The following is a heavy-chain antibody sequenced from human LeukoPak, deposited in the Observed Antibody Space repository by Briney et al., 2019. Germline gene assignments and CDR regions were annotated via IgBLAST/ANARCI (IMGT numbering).Heavy chain of an antibody. CDR2: IKEDGSEK. CDR3: ASGRQLGY. J-gene: IGHJ4*02. Sequence: GGSLRLSCAASGFTFSNYWMSWVRQAPGKGLEWVANIKEDGSEKYYVDSVKGRFTISRGSARNSLYLQMNSLRAEDTAVYYCASGRQLGYWGQGTLVTVSS. CDR1: GFTFSNYW. D-gene: IGHD6-13*01. V-gene: IGHV3-7*01.